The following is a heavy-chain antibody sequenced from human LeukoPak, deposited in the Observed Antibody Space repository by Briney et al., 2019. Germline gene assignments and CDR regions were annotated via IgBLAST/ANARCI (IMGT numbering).Heavy chain of an antibody. V-gene: IGHV1-46*01. Sequence: ASVKVSCKASGYTFTGYYMHWVRQAPGQGLEWMGIINPSGGSTSYAQKFQGRVTMTRDTSTSTVYMELSSLRSEDTAVYYCARDLLIGPSTAMATDVGMDVWGQGTTVTVSS. D-gene: IGHD5-18*01. J-gene: IGHJ6*02. CDR3: ARDLLIGPSTAMATDVGMDV. CDR1: GYTFTGYY. CDR2: INPSGGST.